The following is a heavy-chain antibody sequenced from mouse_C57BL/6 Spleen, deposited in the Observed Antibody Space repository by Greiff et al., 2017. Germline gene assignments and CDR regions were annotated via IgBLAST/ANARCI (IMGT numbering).Heavy chain of an antibody. J-gene: IGHJ3*01. Sequence: LVESVAELVRPGASVKLSCTASGFNIKNTYMHWVKQRPEQGLEWIGRIDPANGNTKYAPKFQGKATITADTSSNTAYLQLSSLTSEDTAIYYCARSGSSGYSAWFAYWGQGTLVTVSA. V-gene: IGHV14-3*01. CDR3: ARSGSSGYSAWFAY. CDR2: IDPANGNT. D-gene: IGHD3-2*02. CDR1: GFNIKNTY.